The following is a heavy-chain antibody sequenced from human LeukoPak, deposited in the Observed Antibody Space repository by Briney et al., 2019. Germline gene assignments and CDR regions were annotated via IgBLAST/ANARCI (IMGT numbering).Heavy chain of an antibody. D-gene: IGHD6-19*01. V-gene: IGHV3-23*01. J-gene: IGHJ5*01. CDR1: GFTFSTYA. CDR3: TKPISGGLAVTADWFHP. Sequence: GRSLRLSCAASGFTFSTYAMHWVRQAPGKGLEWVAVTGGSDDNTHYADSVKGRFTISRDNSEKRLFLQMNSLRPDDSALYYCTKPISGGLAVTADWFHPWGQGTLVVVSS. CDR2: TGGSDDNT.